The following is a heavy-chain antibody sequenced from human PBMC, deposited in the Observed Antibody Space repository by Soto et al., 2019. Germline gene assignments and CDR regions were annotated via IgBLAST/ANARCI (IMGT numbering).Heavy chain of an antibody. Sequence: SETLSLTCTVSGGSISSSSYYWGWIRQPPGKGLEWIGSIYYSGSTYYNPSLKSRVTISVDTSKNQFSLKLSSVTAADTAVYYCARHYYDSSGYPNPWFDPWGQGTLVTVSS. J-gene: IGHJ5*02. D-gene: IGHD3-22*01. CDR3: ARHYYDSSGYPNPWFDP. CDR1: GGSISSSSYY. CDR2: IYYSGST. V-gene: IGHV4-39*01.